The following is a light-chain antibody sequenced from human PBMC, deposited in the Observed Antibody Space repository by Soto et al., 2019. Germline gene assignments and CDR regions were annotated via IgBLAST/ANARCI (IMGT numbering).Light chain of an antibody. V-gene: IGLV1-47*01. CDR1: SSNIGSNY. J-gene: IGLJ2*01. CDR2: RNN. Sequence: QSALTQPPSASGTPGQRVTISCSGSSSNIGSNYVYWYQQLPGTAPKLLIYRNNQRPSGVPDRFSGSKSGTSASLAISGLRSEDGADYYCAAWDDSLSALFGGGTKLTVL. CDR3: AAWDDSLSAL.